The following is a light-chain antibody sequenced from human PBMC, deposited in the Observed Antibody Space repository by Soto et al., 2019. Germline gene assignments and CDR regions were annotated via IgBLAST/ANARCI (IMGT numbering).Light chain of an antibody. J-gene: IGLJ3*02. V-gene: IGLV2-14*01. Sequence: QSALTQPPSVSGSPGQSITISCTGTSSDVGDYNRVSWYQHHPGKAPKLMIFKVTNRPSGISDRFSGFKSGSTASLTISELQPDDEADYYCSSFTPSTTTHWVFGGGTKLTVL. CDR2: KVT. CDR1: SSDVGDYNR. CDR3: SSFTPSTTTHWV.